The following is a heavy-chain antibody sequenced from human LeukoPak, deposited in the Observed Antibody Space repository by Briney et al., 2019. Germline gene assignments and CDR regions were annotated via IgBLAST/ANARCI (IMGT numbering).Heavy chain of an antibody. CDR2: IKQDGSEK. J-gene: IGHJ6*02. V-gene: IGHV3-7*01. CDR3: ARDDDYYYYGLDV. Sequence: GGSLRLSCAASGFTFSNYWMSWVRQAPGKGLEWVANIKQDGSEKYYVDSVKGRFTISRDNAKNSLYLQMNSLRAEDTAVYWCARDDDYYYYGLDVWGQGTTVSVSS. CDR1: GFTFSNYW.